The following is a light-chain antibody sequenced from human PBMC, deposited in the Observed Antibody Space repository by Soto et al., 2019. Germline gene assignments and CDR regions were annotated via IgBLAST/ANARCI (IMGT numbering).Light chain of an antibody. Sequence: QSVLTQPPAASGTPGQRVTISCSGSSSNIGSNTVNWYQQLPGTAPKLLIYSNNQRPSGVPDLFSGSKSGTSASLAISGLQSEDEADYYCAAWDYSLNGYVFGTVTKLTVL. J-gene: IGLJ1*01. CDR2: SNN. V-gene: IGLV1-44*01. CDR1: SSNIGSNT. CDR3: AAWDYSLNGYV.